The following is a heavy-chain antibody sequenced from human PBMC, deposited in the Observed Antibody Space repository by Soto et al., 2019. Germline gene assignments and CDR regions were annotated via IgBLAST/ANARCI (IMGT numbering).Heavy chain of an antibody. J-gene: IGHJ4*02. CDR2: ISYDGNKS. CDR1: GFTFNKYA. Sequence: ESGGGVVQPGRSLRLSCAASGFTFNKYAMHWVRQAPGKGLEWVAVISYDGNKSYYADSVKGRFTISRDNSKNTLYVQMNSLTAEHTAVYYCARDDSGPEYCFDYWGQGTLVSVSS. V-gene: IGHV3-30-3*01. D-gene: IGHD1-26*01. CDR3: ARDDSGPEYCFDY.